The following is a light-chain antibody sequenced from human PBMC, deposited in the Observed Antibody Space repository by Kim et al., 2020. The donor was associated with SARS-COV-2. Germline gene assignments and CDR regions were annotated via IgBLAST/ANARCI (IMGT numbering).Light chain of an antibody. Sequence: VSPGQTASITCSGDKWGDKYACWYQQKPDQAPVLVIYQDTKRPSGIPERFSGSNSGNTATLTISGTQAMDEADYYCQAWDSSTYVFGTGTKVTVL. CDR1: KWGDKY. CDR2: QDT. CDR3: QAWDSSTYV. V-gene: IGLV3-1*01. J-gene: IGLJ1*01.